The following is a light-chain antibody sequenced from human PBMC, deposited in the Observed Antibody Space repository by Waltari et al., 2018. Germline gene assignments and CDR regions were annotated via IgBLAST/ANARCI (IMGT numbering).Light chain of an antibody. Sequence: EIVLTQSPDTLSLSPGERANLSCRASQSVSSSYLAWYQQKPGQAPRLLIYGASSRATGIPDRFSGSGSGTDFTLTISRLEPEDFAVYYCQQYGSSLFTFGPGTKVDIK. CDR3: QQYGSSLFT. CDR1: QSVSSSY. V-gene: IGKV3-20*01. J-gene: IGKJ3*01. CDR2: GAS.